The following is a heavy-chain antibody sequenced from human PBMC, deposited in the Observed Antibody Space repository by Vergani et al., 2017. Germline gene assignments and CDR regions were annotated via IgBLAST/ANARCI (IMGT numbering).Heavy chain of an antibody. CDR3: ARAAEFYFDY. J-gene: IGHJ4*02. CDR2: ISSSGSTI. V-gene: IGHV3-48*03. Sequence: EVQLVESGGGLVQPGGSLRLSCAASGFTFSSYEMNWVRQAPGKGLEWVSYISSSGSTIYYADSVKGRFTISRDNAKNSLYLQMNSLRAEDTAVYYCARAAEFYFDYWGQGTLVTVSS. D-gene: IGHD1-14*01. CDR1: GFTFSSYE.